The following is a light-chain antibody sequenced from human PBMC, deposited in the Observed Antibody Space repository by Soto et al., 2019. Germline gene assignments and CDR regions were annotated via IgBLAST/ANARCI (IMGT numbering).Light chain of an antibody. CDR2: WAT. J-gene: IGKJ1*01. V-gene: IGKV4-1*01. Sequence: DIVMTQSPDSLTVSLGERATVNCKSSQSVLYSSKDKNYLAWYQLKPGQPPRLLIYWATSRDSGVPDRFSGSGSGTDFTLTISSLQADDVAVYYCQQYYTPPWTFGQGTKVEIK. CDR1: QSVLYSSKDKNY. CDR3: QQYYTPPWT.